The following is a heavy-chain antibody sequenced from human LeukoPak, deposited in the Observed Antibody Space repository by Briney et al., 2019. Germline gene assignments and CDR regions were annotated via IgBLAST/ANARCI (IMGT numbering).Heavy chain of an antibody. CDR2: IYYSGST. D-gene: IGHD2/OR15-2a*01. J-gene: IGHJ3*02. V-gene: IGHV4-39*01. Sequence: PSETLSLTCTVSGGSISSSSYYWGRIPQPPGQGLEWIGSIYYSGSTYYNPSLNSRVTISVDTSKNQFSLQLSSVTAAETAVYYCARPVEYDLWAFDIWGQGTMVTVSS. CDR3: ARPVEYDLWAFDI. CDR1: GGSISSSSYY.